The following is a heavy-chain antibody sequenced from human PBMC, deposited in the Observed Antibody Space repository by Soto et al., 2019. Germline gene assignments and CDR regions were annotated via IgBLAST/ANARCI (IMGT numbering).Heavy chain of an antibody. Sequence: QLQLQESGPGLVKPSETLSLTCTVSGGSISSSSYYWGWIRQPPGKGLEWIGSIYYSGSTYYNPSLKSRVTISVDTSKTQFSLKLSSVTAADTAVYYCARRAWYSSGWYDYWGQGTLVTVSS. D-gene: IGHD6-19*01. J-gene: IGHJ4*02. CDR2: IYYSGST. V-gene: IGHV4-39*01. CDR1: GGSISSSSYY. CDR3: ARRAWYSSGWYDY.